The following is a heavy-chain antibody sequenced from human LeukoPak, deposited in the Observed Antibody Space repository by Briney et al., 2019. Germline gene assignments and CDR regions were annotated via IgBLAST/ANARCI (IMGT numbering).Heavy chain of an antibody. Sequence: GGSLRLSCAASGFTFSSYSMNWVRQAPGKGLEWVSSISSSSSYIYYADSVKGRFTISRDNAKNSLYLQMNSLRADVTAVYYCARDLWDYYGSGSPYYYGMDVWGQGTTVTVSS. CDR2: ISSSSSYI. D-gene: IGHD3-10*01. CDR3: ARDLWDYYGSGSPYYYGMDV. CDR1: GFTFSSYS. J-gene: IGHJ6*02. V-gene: IGHV3-21*01.